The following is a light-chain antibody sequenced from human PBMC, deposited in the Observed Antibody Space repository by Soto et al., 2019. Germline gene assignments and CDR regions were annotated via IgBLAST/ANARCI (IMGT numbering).Light chain of an antibody. CDR2: GTS. CDR1: PSVSSS. V-gene: IGKV3-20*01. J-gene: IGKJ1*01. CDR3: QQYGISPST. Sequence: EIVLTQSPGTLSLSPGERATLSCRASPSVSSSLAWYQQKPGQAPRLLIYGTSNRATAIPARFSGSGSGADFTLTISRLEPEDFALYYCQQYGISPSTFGPGTKVEI.